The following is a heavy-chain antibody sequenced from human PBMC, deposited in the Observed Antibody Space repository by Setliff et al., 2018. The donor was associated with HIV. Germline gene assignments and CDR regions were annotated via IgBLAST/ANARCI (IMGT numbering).Heavy chain of an antibody. V-gene: IGHV4-59*08. D-gene: IGHD3-10*01. Sequence: TLSLTCTVSGGSISSYYWSWIRQPPGKGLEWIGYIYYSGSTNYNPSLKSRVTISVDTSKNQFSLKLSSVTAADTAVHYCARLERSVLSAFDIWGQGTMVTVSS. CDR1: GGSISSYY. CDR3: ARLERSVLSAFDI. J-gene: IGHJ3*02. CDR2: IYYSGST.